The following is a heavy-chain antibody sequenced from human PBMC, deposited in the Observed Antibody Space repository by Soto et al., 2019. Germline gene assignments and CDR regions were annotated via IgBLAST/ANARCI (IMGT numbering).Heavy chain of an antibody. CDR2: ISGSGGST. J-gene: IGHJ6*02. V-gene: IGHV3-23*01. Sequence: PGGSLRLSCAASGFTFSSYAMSWVRQAPGKGLEWVSAISGSGGSTYYADSVKGRFTISRDNSKNTLYLQMNSLRAEDTAVYYCAKDPLLGTAARPYGMDVWGQGTTVTVSS. D-gene: IGHD6-6*01. CDR1: GFTFSSYA. CDR3: AKDPLLGTAARPYGMDV.